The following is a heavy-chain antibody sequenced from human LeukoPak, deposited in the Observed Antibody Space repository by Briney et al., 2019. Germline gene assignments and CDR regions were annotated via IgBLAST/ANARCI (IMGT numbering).Heavy chain of an antibody. CDR3: ARHSSSWEFDQ. V-gene: IGHV3-7*04. CDR1: GFTFRNFW. J-gene: IGHJ4*02. D-gene: IGHD6-13*01. Sequence: GGSLRLSCAAPGFTFRNFWMSWVRQAPGKGPEWVANIRQDGSEKHYVDSAKGRFTISRDNAKNSLYLQMNSLRAEDTAAYYCARHSSSWEFDQWGQGTLVIVSS. CDR2: IRQDGSEK.